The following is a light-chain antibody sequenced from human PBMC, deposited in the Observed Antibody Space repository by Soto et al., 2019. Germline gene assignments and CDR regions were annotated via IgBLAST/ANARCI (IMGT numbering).Light chain of an antibody. J-gene: IGLJ1*01. Sequence: QSALTQPPSASGSPGQSVTISCTGTSSDVGGYNYVSWYQQHPGKAPKVMIYDVNKRPSGVPDRFSGSKSGNTASLTVSGLQAEEEADDYCSSHAGSDNPFVFGTGTKVTVL. CDR2: DVN. CDR1: SSDVGGYNY. CDR3: SSHAGSDNPFV. V-gene: IGLV2-8*01.